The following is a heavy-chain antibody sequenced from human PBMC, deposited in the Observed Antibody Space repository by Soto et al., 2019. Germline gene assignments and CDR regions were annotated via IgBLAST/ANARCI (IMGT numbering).Heavy chain of an antibody. D-gene: IGHD2-2*01. CDR2: IYWDDDK. CDR3: AHTMPPRISDF. Sequence: QIPLKDFGLTLVNPTQTFPLPSTSSGFSPRLDELGVGWFRQPHEKALEWLALIYWDDDKRYIPSLESRLTITKDTSKNQVVLTMTNMDPVDTATYYCAHTMPPRISDFWGQGTQVTVSS. J-gene: IGHJ4*02. V-gene: IGHV2-5*02. CDR1: GFSPRLDELG.